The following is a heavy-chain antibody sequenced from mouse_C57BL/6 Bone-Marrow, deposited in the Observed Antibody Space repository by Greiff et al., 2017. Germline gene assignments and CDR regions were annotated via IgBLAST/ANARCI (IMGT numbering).Heavy chain of an antibody. CDR3: ARGEGVPYYDYPWFAY. Sequence: DVQLQELGPGLVKPSQSLSLTCSVTGYSITSGYYWNWIRQFPGNKLEWMGYISYDGSNNYNPSLKNRISITRDTSKNQFFLKLNSVTTEDTATYYCARGEGVPYYDYPWFAYWGQGTLVTVSA. J-gene: IGHJ3*01. V-gene: IGHV3-6*01. CDR2: ISYDGSN. D-gene: IGHD2-4*01. CDR1: GYSITSGYY.